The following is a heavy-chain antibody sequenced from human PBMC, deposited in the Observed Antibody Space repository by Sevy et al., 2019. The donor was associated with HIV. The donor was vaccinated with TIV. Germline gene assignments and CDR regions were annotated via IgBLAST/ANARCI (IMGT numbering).Heavy chain of an antibody. CDR1: GGSISSYF. CDR2: IYFTGNT. J-gene: IGHJ4*02. V-gene: IGHV4-59*01. D-gene: IGHD1-1*01. CDR3: ARDSTTRPRVLDY. Sequence: SETLSFTCSVSGGSISSYFWTWVRQSPGKGLEWIGNIYFTGNTDYGPSLKSRVTLSLDTSKSQFSLTLKSVTAADTAIYFCARDSTTRPRVLDYWGQGTLVTVSS.